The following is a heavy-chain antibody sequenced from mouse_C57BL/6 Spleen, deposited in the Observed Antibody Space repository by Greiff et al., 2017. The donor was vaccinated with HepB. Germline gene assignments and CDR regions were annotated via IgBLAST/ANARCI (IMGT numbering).Heavy chain of an antibody. Sequence: QVQLKESGAELARPGASVKLSCKASGYTFTSYGISWVKQRTGQGLEWIGEIYPRSGNTYYNEKFKGKATLTADKSSSTAYMELRSLTSEDSAVYFCARGGDYDGKDAYWGQGTLVTVSA. CDR1: GYTFTSYG. CDR2: IYPRSGNT. CDR3: ARGGDYDGKDAY. J-gene: IGHJ3*01. V-gene: IGHV1-81*01. D-gene: IGHD2-4*01.